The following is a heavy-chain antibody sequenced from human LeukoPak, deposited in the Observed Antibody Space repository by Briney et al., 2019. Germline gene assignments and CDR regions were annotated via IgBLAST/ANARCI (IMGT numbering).Heavy chain of an antibody. CDR1: GFTFSSYA. D-gene: IGHD2-15*01. CDR2: LSGSGAST. Sequence: GGSLRLSCAASGFTFSSYAMSWVRQAPGKGLEWVSALSGSGASTYYADSVKARFTISRDNSKDTLYLQMNSLRAEDSAIYYCAKKYCSGPCSGIPYDSWGQGTLVTVSS. CDR3: AKKYCSGPCSGIPYDS. V-gene: IGHV3-23*01. J-gene: IGHJ4*02.